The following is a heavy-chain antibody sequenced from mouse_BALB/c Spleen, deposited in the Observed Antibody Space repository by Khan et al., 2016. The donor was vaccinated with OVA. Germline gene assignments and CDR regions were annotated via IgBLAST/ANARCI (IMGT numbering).Heavy chain of an antibody. J-gene: IGHJ3*01. CDR2: ISPGSGDT. Sequence: QVQLQQSGAELARPGASVKLSCKASGYTFTDYYINWVKQRTGQGLEWIGEISPGSGDTYYNEKFKGKATLTADTSSSTAYVQLSSLTSEASAVYFCARRNYFGYTFAYWGQGTLVTVSA. CDR1: GYTFTDYY. V-gene: IGHV1-77*01. CDR3: ARRNYFGYTFAY. D-gene: IGHD1-2*01.